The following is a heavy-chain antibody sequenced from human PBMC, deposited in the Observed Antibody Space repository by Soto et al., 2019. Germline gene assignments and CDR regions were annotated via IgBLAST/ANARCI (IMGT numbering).Heavy chain of an antibody. CDR2: IIPIFGTA. CDR3: ASGVSSGAVWYYFDY. Sequence: SVKVSCKVSGGTFSSYAISWVRQAPGQGLEWMGGIIPIFGTANYAQKFQGRVTITADESTSTAYMELSSLRSEDTAVYYCASGVSSGAVWYYFDYWGQGTLVTVSS. V-gene: IGHV1-69*13. D-gene: IGHD3-10*01. CDR1: GGTFSSYA. J-gene: IGHJ4*02.